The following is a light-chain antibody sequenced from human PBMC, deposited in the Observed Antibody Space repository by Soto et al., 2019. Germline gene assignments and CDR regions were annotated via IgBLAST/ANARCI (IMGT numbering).Light chain of an antibody. J-gene: IGLJ3*02. CDR1: SSDVGSYNR. Sequence: QSALTQPASVSGSPGQSITISCTGTSSDVGSYNRVSWYQQYPGKAPKLIIYDGSKRPSGVSNRFSGSKSGITASLTISGLQAEDEADYYCCSYADYSKWLFGGGTKVTVL. CDR3: CSYADYSKWL. V-gene: IGLV2-23*01. CDR2: DGS.